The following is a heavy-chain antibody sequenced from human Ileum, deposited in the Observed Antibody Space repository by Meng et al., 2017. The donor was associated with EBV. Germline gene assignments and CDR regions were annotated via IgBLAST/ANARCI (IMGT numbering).Heavy chain of an antibody. J-gene: IGHJ5*02. Sequence: QLDLQEADPGLVQASESLSLTCSVSGGSITSYSYYWGWIRQPPGKGLEWIATIYHTGSTYYNPSLKSRVTISVDTSKNEFSLKVTSVTAADTAPYYCARRDTAWFDPWGRGTLVTVSS. CDR1: GGSITSYSYY. CDR2: IYHTGST. CDR3: ARRDTAWFDP. D-gene: IGHD2-21*02. V-gene: IGHV4-39*01.